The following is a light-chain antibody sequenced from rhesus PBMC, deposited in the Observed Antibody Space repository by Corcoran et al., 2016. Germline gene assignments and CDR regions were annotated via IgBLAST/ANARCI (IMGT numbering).Light chain of an antibody. CDR1: QSVSNW. CDR3: LQYSSSPLT. Sequence: DIQMTQSPSSLSASVGDTVTITCRASQSVSNWLAWYQQKPGKAPKFLIYKASSLQRWVPSRFSGSGSGTDFTLTISSLQSEDFAIYYCLQYSSSPLTFGGGTNVEIK. CDR2: KAS. J-gene: IGKJ4*01. V-gene: IGKV1-22*01.